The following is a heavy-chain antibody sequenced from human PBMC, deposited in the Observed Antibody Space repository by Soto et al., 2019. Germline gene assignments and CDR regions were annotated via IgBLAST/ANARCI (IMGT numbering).Heavy chain of an antibody. V-gene: IGHV4-34*01. CDR2: INHSGST. CDR3: ARVGGYDFWSGYYYYYYYGMDV. CDR1: GGSFSAYS. Sequence: PSETLSLTCAVYGGSFSAYSWTWIRQPPGKGLEWIGEINHSGSTNYNPSLKSRVTISVDTSKNQFSLKLSSVTAADTAVYYCARVGGYDFWSGYYYYYYYGMDVWGQGTTVTVSS. D-gene: IGHD3-3*01. J-gene: IGHJ6*02.